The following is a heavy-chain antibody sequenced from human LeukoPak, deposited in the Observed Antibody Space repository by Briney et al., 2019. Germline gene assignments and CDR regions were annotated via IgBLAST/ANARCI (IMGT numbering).Heavy chain of an antibody. D-gene: IGHD5-12*01. V-gene: IGHV3-23*01. CDR3: ARDEGTTGYDLLDY. CDR1: GFSFSSYA. J-gene: IGHJ4*01. Sequence: GESLRLSCAASGFSFSSYAMYWVRQTPGKGLEWVSSIDASGGATYYADSVKGRFTISRDNSKNTFYLQMNSLRAEDTAVYYCARDEGTTGYDLLDYWGQGTLVTVSS. CDR2: IDASGGAT.